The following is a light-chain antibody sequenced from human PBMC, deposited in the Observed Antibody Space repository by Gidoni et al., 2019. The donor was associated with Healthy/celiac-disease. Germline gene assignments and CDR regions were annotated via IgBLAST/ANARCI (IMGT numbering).Light chain of an antibody. CDR2: MAS. CDR1: QSISSW. J-gene: IGKJ1*01. V-gene: IGKV1-5*03. Sequence: DIQMTQSPSTLSASVGDRVTITCRASQSISSWLAWYQQKPGKAPKLLIYMASSLESWVPSRFSGSGSGTEFTLTISSLQPDDFATYYCQHSWTFGQXTKVEIK. CDR3: QHSWT.